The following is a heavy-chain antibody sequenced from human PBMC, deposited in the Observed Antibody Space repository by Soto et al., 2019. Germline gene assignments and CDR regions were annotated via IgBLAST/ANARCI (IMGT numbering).Heavy chain of an antibody. Sequence: QLQLQESGPGLVKPSETLSLTCTVSGGSISSSSYYWGWIRQPPGKGLEWIGSIYYSGSTYYNPSLKSRVTISVVTSTNQFSLKLSSVTAADTAVYYCARHSLGYCGGGSCYSSEYFQHWGQGTLVTVSS. CDR1: GGSISSSSYY. D-gene: IGHD2-15*01. CDR2: IYYSGST. J-gene: IGHJ1*01. V-gene: IGHV4-39*01. CDR3: ARHSLGYCGGGSCYSSEYFQH.